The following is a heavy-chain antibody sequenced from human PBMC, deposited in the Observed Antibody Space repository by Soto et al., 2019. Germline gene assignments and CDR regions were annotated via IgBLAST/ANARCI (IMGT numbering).Heavy chain of an antibody. J-gene: IGHJ5*02. V-gene: IGHV4-34*01. CDR2: INHSGST. CDR3: ARGLSGYDYRGGWFDP. D-gene: IGHD5-12*01. CDR1: GGSFSGYY. Sequence: QVQLQQWGAGLLKRSETLSLTCAVYGGSFSGYYWSWIRQPPGKGLEWIGEINHSGSTNYNPSLKSRVTISVDTSKNQFSLKLSSVTAADTAVYYCARGLSGYDYRGGWFDPWGQGTLVTVSS.